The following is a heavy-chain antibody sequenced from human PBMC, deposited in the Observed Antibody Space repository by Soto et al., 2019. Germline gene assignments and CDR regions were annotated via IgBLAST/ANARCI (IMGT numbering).Heavy chain of an antibody. CDR3: ARDLITTISDYGMDV. CDR2: ITCEEKNE. CDR1: GFTFSSHG. D-gene: IGHD1-20*01. J-gene: IGHJ6*02. V-gene: IGHV3-30*03. Sequence: QVQLVESGGGLVQPGGSLRLSCVASGFTFSSHGMNWVRQAPGKGLEWVAVITCEEKNEYYVDSVKGRFTISSDNSKSILYLQRNSLRPEDTAVYKCARDLITTISDYGMDVWGQGTTVTVSS.